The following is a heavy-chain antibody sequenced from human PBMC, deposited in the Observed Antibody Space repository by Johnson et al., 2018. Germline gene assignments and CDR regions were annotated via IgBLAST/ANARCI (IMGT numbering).Heavy chain of an antibody. D-gene: IGHD5-12*01. CDR2: INGDGSVT. V-gene: IGHV3-7*01. Sequence: VQLVESGGGLVQPGGSLRLSCVASEFSFGSYWMSWVRQAPGKGLEWVANINGDGSVTYFADSMTGRFTVSRDNAKNSLFLQMNSLRVEDTAVYYCVRNNGYERFDSWGQGTLVTVSS. CDR3: VRNNGYERFDS. CDR1: EFSFGSYW. J-gene: IGHJ4*02.